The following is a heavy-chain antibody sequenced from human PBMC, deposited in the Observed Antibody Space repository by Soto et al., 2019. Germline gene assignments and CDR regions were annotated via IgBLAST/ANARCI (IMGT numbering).Heavy chain of an antibody. CDR3: ARDLGPTSDLDAFDI. Sequence: GGSLRLSCAASGFTFSDYYMSWIRQAPGKGLEWVSYISSSGSTIYYADSVKGRFTISRDNAKNSLYLQMNSLRAEDTAVYYCARDLGPTSDLDAFDIWGQGTMVTVSS. J-gene: IGHJ3*02. CDR1: GFTFSDYY. V-gene: IGHV3-11*01. CDR2: ISSSGSTI.